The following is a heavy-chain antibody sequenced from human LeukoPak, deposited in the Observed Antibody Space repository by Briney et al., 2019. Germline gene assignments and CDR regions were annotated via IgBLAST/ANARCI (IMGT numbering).Heavy chain of an antibody. CDR3: ARDPYNGSYGDYYYYCMDV. Sequence: GGSLRLSCAASGFTFSNYNMNWVRQTPGKGLEWVSSITSSSLYIYYADSVKGRFTISRDNAKNSLSLQMNSLRAEDTAVYYCARDPYNGSYGDYYYYCMDVWGKGTTVTISS. D-gene: IGHD1-26*01. CDR1: GFTFSNYN. J-gene: IGHJ6*03. V-gene: IGHV3-21*01. CDR2: ITSSSLYI.